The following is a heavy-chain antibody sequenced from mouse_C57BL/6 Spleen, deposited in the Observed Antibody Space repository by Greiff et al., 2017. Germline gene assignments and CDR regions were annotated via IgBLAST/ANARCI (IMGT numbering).Heavy chain of an antibody. J-gene: IGHJ2*01. CDR3: AAEKFDVGYYEDY. CDR1: EYDFPSHD. CDR2: INSDGGST. D-gene: IGHD2-3*01. V-gene: IGHV5-2*01. Sequence: EVQRVESGGGLVQPGESLTLSCESTEYDFPSHDMSWVRQTPEQRLELVGAINSDGGSTYYPDTMERRFIISRDNTTKTRYLQRRSLRSEDSALYYCAAEKFDVGYYEDYWGQGSTGTVSS.